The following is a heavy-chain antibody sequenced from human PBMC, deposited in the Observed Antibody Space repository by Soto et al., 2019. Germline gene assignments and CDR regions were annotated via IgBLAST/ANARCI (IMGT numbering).Heavy chain of an antibody. D-gene: IGHD3-22*01. Sequence: SVKVSCKASGFAFTRSAMQWVRQARGQRLEWIGWIVFGSGNTNYAQKFQERVTITRDMSTSTAYLEVSSLRSDDTAVYYCAADYHDSSGYYGAYWGQGTLVTVSS. V-gene: IGHV1-58*02. CDR2: IVFGSGNT. CDR3: AADYHDSSGYYGAY. CDR1: GFAFTRSA. J-gene: IGHJ4*02.